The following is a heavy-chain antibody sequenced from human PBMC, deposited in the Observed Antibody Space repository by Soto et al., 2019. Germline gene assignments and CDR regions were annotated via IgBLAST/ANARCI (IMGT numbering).Heavy chain of an antibody. CDR2: IRSKANSYAT. CDR3: TSSRFLEWLLTNEDYYYYGMDV. CDR1: GFTFSGSA. D-gene: IGHD3-3*01. V-gene: IGHV3-73*01. J-gene: IGHJ6*02. Sequence: PXESLRLSFAVSGFTFSGSAMHWVRQASGKGLEWVGRIRSKANSYATAYAASVKGRFTISRDDSKNTAYLQMNSLKTEDTAVYYCTSSRFLEWLLTNEDYYYYGMDVWGQGTTVTVSS.